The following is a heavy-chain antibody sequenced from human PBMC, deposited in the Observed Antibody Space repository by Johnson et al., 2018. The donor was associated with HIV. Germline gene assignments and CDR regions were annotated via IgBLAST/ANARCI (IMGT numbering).Heavy chain of an antibody. CDR3: AKGFFELDDAFDI. CDR1: GFIVSSNY. V-gene: IGHV3-66*01. D-gene: IGHD3/OR15-3a*01. CDR2: IYSGGST. J-gene: IGHJ3*02. Sequence: VQLVESGGGVVRPGGSLRLFCAASGFIVSSNYMRWVRQAPGKGLEWVSVIYSGGSTYYADSVKGRFTISRDNSKNSLYLQMNSLRAEDTAVYYCAKGFFELDDAFDIWGQGTMVTVSS.